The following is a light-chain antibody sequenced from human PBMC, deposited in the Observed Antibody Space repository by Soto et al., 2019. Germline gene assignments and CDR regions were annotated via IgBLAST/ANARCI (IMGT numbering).Light chain of an antibody. CDR2: EGS. Sequence: QSVLTQPASVSGSPGQPITISCTGTSSDVGSYNLVSWYQQHPGKAPKLMIYEGSKRPSGVSNRFSGSKSGNTASLTISGLQAEDEADYYCCSYAGSSTFVVFGGGTKLNVL. CDR1: SSDVGSYNL. V-gene: IGLV2-23*03. J-gene: IGLJ2*01. CDR3: CSYAGSSTFVV.